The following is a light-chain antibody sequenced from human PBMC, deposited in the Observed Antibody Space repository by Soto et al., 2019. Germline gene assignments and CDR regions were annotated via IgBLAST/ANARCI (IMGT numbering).Light chain of an antibody. V-gene: IGKV2-28*01. CDR1: QSLLHSNGYNY. J-gene: IGKJ2*01. CDR3: MQALQTPYT. CDR2: LGS. Sequence: DIVMTQSPLSLPVTPGEPASISCRSSQSLLHSNGYNYLGWYLQKPGQSPQLLIYLGSNRASGVPDRFSGSGSGTDVTLKISRVEAEDVGVYYCMQALQTPYTFGQGTKLEI.